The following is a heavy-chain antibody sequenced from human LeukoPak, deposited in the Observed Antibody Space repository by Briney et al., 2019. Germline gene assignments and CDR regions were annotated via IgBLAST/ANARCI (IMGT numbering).Heavy chain of an antibody. CDR2: IYYSGST. Sequence: SETLSLTCTVSGGSISSSSYYWSWIRQPPGKGLEWIGYIYYSGSTYYNPSLKSRVTISVDASKNQFSLKLSSVAAADTAVYYCARDYYGSGSYYPLYYWGQGALVTVSS. J-gene: IGHJ4*02. CDR3: ARDYYGSGSYYPLYY. V-gene: IGHV4-31*03. CDR1: GGSISSSSYY. D-gene: IGHD3-10*01.